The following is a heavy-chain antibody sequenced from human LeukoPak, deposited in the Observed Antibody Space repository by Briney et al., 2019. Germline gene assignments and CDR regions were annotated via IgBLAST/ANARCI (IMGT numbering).Heavy chain of an antibody. Sequence: GGSLRLSCAASGFTFSSYSMNWVRQAPGKGLEWVSSISSSSSYIYYADSVKGRFTISRDNAKNSLYLQMNSLRAEDTAVYYCARVYLHGGNPPLDYWGQGTLVTVSS. J-gene: IGHJ4*02. CDR1: GFTFSSYS. CDR3: ARVYLHGGNPPLDY. CDR2: ISSSSSYI. D-gene: IGHD4-23*01. V-gene: IGHV3-21*01.